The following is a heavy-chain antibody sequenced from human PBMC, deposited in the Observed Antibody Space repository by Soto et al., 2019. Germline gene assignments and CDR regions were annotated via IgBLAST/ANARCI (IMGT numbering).Heavy chain of an antibody. CDR2: IIPIFGTA. V-gene: IGHV1-69*01. Sequence: QVQLVQSGAEVKKPGSSVKVSCKASGGTFSSYAISWVRQAPGQGLEWMGGIIPIFGTANYAQKFQGRVTITADESTSTAYMELSSLRSEDTAVYYCAKGPSKGYCSGGSCYLGDYWGQGTLVTVSS. CDR1: GGTFSSYA. J-gene: IGHJ4*02. CDR3: AKGPSKGYCSGGSCYLGDY. D-gene: IGHD2-15*01.